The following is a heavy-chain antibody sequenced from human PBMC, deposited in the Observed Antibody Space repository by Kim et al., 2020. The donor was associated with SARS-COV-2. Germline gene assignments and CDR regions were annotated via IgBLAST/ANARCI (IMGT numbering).Heavy chain of an antibody. CDR3: ARDMGGNYLGYNWFDP. CDR1: GYTFTGYY. D-gene: IGHD1-7*01. Sequence: ASVKVSCKASGYTFTGYYMHWVRQAPGQGLEWMGRINPNSGGTNYAQKFQGRVTMTRDTSISTAYMELSRLRSDDTAVYYCARDMGGNYLGYNWFDPWGQGTLVTVSS. V-gene: IGHV1-2*06. J-gene: IGHJ5*02. CDR2: INPNSGGT.